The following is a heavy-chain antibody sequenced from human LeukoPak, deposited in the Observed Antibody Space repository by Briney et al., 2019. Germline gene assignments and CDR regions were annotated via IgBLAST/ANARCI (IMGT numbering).Heavy chain of an antibody. CDR3: ARDVSINGRIGHYYYYGMDV. Sequence: SETLSLTCAVYGESFSGYYWIWIRQPPGKGLEWIGEINHSGSTNYNPSLKSRVTISVDTSKNQFSLKLSSVTAADTAVYYCARDVSINGRIGHYYYYGMDVWGQGTTVTVSS. V-gene: IGHV4-34*01. CDR2: INHSGST. J-gene: IGHJ6*02. D-gene: IGHD1-20*01. CDR1: GESFSGYY.